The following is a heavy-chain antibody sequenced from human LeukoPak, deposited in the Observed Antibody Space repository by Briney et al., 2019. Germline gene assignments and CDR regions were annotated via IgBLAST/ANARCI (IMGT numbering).Heavy chain of an antibody. CDR3: ARDDSSSWGGAFDI. CDR1: GGSVSSSSYY. J-gene: IGHJ3*02. V-gene: IGHV4-61*01. CDR2: IYYSGST. D-gene: IGHD6-13*01. Sequence: SETLSLTCTVSGGSVSSSSYYWSWTRQPPGKGLEWIGHIYYSGSTDYNPSLKSRVTISVDTSKNQISLKLSSVTAADTAMYYCARDDSSSWGGAFDIWGQGTMVTVSS.